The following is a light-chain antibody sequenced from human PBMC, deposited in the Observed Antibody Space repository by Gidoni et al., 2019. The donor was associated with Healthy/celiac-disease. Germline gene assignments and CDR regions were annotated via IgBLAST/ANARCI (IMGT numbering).Light chain of an antibody. CDR3: QQYNSYTWT. CDR1: QSISSW. V-gene: IGKV1-5*03. J-gene: IGKJ1*01. Sequence: DIQMTHSPSTLSASVGDRVTITCRASQSISSWLAWYQQKPGKAPKLLIYKASSLESGVSARLSGSGAGTEFTLTISSLQPDDFATYYCQQYNSYTWTFGQGTKVEIK. CDR2: KAS.